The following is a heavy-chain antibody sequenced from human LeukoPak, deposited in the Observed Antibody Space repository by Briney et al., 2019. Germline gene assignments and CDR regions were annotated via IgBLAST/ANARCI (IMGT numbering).Heavy chain of an antibody. CDR1: GGSISSYY. CDR3: AGSSGWSVFDY. Sequence: PSETLSLTCTVSGGSISSYYWSWIRQPPGKGLEWIGYIYYSGSTNYNPSLKSRVTISVDTSKNQFSLKLSSVTAADTAVYYCAGSSGWSVFDYWGQGTLVTVSS. V-gene: IGHV4-59*01. D-gene: IGHD6-19*01. J-gene: IGHJ4*02. CDR2: IYYSGST.